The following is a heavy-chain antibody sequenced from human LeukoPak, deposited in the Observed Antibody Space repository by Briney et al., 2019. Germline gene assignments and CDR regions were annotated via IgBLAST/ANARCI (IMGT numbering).Heavy chain of an antibody. D-gene: IGHD2-15*01. J-gene: IGHJ5*02. CDR3: AKKALAQFGTPWFDP. CDR2: IIPIFGTA. V-gene: IGHV1-69*01. Sequence: SVKVSCKASGGTFSSYAISWVRQAPGQGLEWMGGIIPIFGTANYAQKFQGRVTITADESTSTAYMELSSLRSEDTAVYYCAKKALAQFGTPWFDPWGQGTLVTVSS. CDR1: GGTFSSYA.